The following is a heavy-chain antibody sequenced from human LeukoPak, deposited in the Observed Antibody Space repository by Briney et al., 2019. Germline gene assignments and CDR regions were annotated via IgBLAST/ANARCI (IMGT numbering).Heavy chain of an antibody. CDR1: GFTFSSYA. CDR2: ISSNGGST. J-gene: IGHJ4*02. CDR3: ARGSISDYYGSGSYLY. V-gene: IGHV3-64D*09. D-gene: IGHD3-10*01. Sequence: GGSLRLSCSASGFTFSSYAMHWVRQAPGKGLEYVSAISSNGGSTYYADSVKGRFTISRDNSKNTLYLQMSGLRAEDTAVYYCARGSISDYYGSGSYLYWGQGTLVTVSS.